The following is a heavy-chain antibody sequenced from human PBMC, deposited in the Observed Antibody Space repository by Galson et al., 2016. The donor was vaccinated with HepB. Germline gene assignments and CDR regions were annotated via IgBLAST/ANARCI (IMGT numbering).Heavy chain of an antibody. V-gene: IGHV4-61*01. CDR1: GGSVSSASHY. D-gene: IGHD2-2*02. CDR2: ISDSEST. J-gene: IGHJ6*02. CDR3: AKVEGFYNGMDF. Sequence: SETLSLTCTVSGGSVSSASHYWSWVRQPIGKGLEWIGDISDSESTNYNPSLKGRVTISLDRSKNQFSLRLNSVIAADTAVYYCAKVEGFYNGMDFWGQGTTVTVSS.